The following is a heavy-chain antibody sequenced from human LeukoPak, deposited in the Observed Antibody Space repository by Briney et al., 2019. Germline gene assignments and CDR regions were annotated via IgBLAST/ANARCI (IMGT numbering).Heavy chain of an antibody. J-gene: IGHJ4*02. CDR3: ARELTTYYDFWSGYYRGPSYFDY. Sequence: ASVTVSCKASGYTFTSYGISWVRQAPGQGLEWMGWISAYNGNTNYAQKLQGRVTMTTDTSTSTAYMELRSLRSDDTAVYYCARELTTYYDFWSGYYRGPSYFDYWGQGTLVTVSS. V-gene: IGHV1-18*01. CDR1: GYTFTSYG. D-gene: IGHD3-3*01. CDR2: ISAYNGNT.